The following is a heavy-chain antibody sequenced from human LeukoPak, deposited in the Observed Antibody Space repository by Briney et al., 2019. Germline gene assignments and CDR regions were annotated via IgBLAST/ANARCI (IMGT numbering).Heavy chain of an antibody. V-gene: IGHV4-59*01. D-gene: IGHD3-22*01. J-gene: IGHJ5*02. Sequence: SPSETLSLTCTVSGGSISSYYWSWIRQPPGKGLERIGYIYYSGSINYNPSLKSRVTISVDTSKNQFSLKLSSVTAADTAVYYCARLVGLGSRGLPRFDPWGQGTLVTVSS. CDR3: ARLVGLGSRGLPRFDP. CDR1: GGSISSYY. CDR2: IYYSGSI.